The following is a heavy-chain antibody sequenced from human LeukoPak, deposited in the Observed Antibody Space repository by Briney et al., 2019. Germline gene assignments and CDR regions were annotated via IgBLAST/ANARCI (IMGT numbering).Heavy chain of an antibody. CDR2: ISGSGGST. Sequence: GGSLRLSCAASGFTFSTYAMTWVRQAPGKGLEWVSAISGSGGSTYYADSVKGRFTISRDNSKNTLYLQMNSLRADDTAVYHGARTVANELWGQGTLVTVSS. J-gene: IGHJ4*02. CDR3: ARTVANEL. V-gene: IGHV3-23*01. CDR1: GFTFSTYA. D-gene: IGHD6-19*01.